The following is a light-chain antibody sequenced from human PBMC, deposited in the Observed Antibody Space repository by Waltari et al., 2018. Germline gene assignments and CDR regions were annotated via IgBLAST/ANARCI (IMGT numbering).Light chain of an antibody. Sequence: QSVLTQPPSATGSPGQSVTISCPGTNSDVGAYNSVSWYQQHPGKVPKLLIYEVTKRPSGVPDRFSGSKSGNTASLTVSGLQADDEADYYCSSYAHNNHFVFGTGTKVTVL. CDR2: EVT. CDR1: NSDVGAYNS. J-gene: IGLJ1*01. CDR3: SSYAHNNHFV. V-gene: IGLV2-8*01.